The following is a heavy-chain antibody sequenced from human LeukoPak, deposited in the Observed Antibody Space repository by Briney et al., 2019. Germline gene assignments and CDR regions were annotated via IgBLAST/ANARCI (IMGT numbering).Heavy chain of an antibody. V-gene: IGHV3-21*01. J-gene: IGHJ4*02. D-gene: IGHD3-10*01. CDR3: ARAPYGSGLVDY. CDR2: ISSSSSYI. Sequence: GGSLRLFCGESGFTFSSYSMNWVRQAPGEGLEWVSSISSSSSYIYYADSVKGRFTISRDNAKNSLNPQMNSLSAEDTAVYYCARAPYGSGLVDYWGQGTLVTVSS. CDR1: GFTFSSYS.